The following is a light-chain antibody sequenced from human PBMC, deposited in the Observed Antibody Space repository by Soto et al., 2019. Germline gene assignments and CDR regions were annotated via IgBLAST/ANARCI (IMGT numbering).Light chain of an antibody. CDR3: QQYNNWPPIT. J-gene: IGKJ4*01. V-gene: IGKV3-15*01. Sequence: EIVMTQTPATLSVSPGERATLSCRASQSISGNLAWYQQKPGQAPRLLMYGASTRATGIPATFSGSGSGTEFTLTISSLQSEDFAVYYCQQYNNWPPITFGGGTKVEIK. CDR1: QSISGN. CDR2: GAS.